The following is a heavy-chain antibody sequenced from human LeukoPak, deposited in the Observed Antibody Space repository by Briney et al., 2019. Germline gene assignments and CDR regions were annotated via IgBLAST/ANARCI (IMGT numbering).Heavy chain of an antibody. Sequence: GGSLRLSCAASGFTFSSYGMHWVRQAPGKGLEWVTFIRYDGSNKYYADSVKGRFTISRDNSKNTLYLQMNSLRAEDTAVYYCAKMSLVGATTRGGDFDYWGQGTLVTVSS. D-gene: IGHD1-26*01. J-gene: IGHJ4*02. CDR2: IRYDGSNK. CDR3: AKMSLVGATTRGGDFDY. V-gene: IGHV3-30*02. CDR1: GFTFSSYG.